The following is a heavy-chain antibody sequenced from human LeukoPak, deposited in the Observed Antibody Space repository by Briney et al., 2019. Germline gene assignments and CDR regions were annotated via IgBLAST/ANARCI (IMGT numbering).Heavy chain of an antibody. Sequence: PGGSLRLSCAASGFTFSGRWMSWVRQAPGKGLEWVANIKPDGSEKNYVDSVKGRFTISRDNAKGSLYLQMNSLRVEDTAVYYCARDPSAGSESWGQGTLVTVSS. D-gene: IGHD6-25*01. V-gene: IGHV3-7*01. CDR2: IKPDGSEK. J-gene: IGHJ4*02. CDR1: GFTFSGRW. CDR3: ARDPSAGSES.